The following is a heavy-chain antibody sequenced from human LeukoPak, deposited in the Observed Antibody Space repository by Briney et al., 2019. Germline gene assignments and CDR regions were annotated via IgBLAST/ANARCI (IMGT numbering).Heavy chain of an antibody. V-gene: IGHV4-31*03. D-gene: IGHD1-26*01. Sequence: ASETLSLACTVSGGSISSGGYYWSWIRQHPGKGLKWIGYIYYSGSTYYNPSLKSRVTISVDTSKNQFSLKLSSVTAADTAVYYCARGPGGSYYGDYWGQGTLVTVSS. CDR1: GGSISSGGYY. CDR2: IYYSGST. J-gene: IGHJ4*02. CDR3: ARGPGGSYYGDY.